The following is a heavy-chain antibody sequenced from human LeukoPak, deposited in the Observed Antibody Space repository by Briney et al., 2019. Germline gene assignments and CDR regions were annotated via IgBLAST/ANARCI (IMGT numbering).Heavy chain of an antibody. J-gene: IGHJ4*02. V-gene: IGHV4-34*01. CDR1: GGSFSGYY. D-gene: IGHD4-17*01. CDR3: ARLSDYGRSHFDY. Sequence: SETLSLTCAVYGGSFSGYYWSWIRQPPGKGLEWIWEINHSGSTNYNPSLKSRVTISVDTSKNQFSLKLSYVTAADTAVYYCARLSDYGRSHFDYWGQGTLVTVSS. CDR2: INHSGST.